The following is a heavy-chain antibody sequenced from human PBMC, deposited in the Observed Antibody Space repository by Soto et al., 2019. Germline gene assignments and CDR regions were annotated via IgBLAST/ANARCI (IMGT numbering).Heavy chain of an antibody. CDR2: INSDGSST. CDR3: ARDQFVGDYSTGNAFDI. CDR1: GFTFSSYW. Sequence: GGSLRLSCAASGFTFSSYWMHWVRQAPGKGLVLVSRINSDGSSTSYADSVKGRFTISRDNAKNTLYLQMNSLRAEDTAVYYCARDQFVGDYSTGNAFDIWGQGTMVTVSS. J-gene: IGHJ3*02. D-gene: IGHD4-17*01. V-gene: IGHV3-74*01.